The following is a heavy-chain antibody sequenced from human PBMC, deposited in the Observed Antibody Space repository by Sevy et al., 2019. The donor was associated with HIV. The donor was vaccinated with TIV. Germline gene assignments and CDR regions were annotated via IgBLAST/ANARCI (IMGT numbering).Heavy chain of an antibody. CDR3: ARGRGTAYCSGGSCYRDAFDI. D-gene: IGHD2-15*01. V-gene: IGHV1-8*01. CDR2: MNPNSGNT. J-gene: IGHJ3*02. Sequence: ASVKVSCKASGYTFTSYDINWVRQATGQGLEWMGWMNPNSGNTGYAQKFQGRVTMTRNTSISTAYKELSSLRSEDTAVYYCARGRGTAYCSGGSCYRDAFDIWGQGTMVTVSS. CDR1: GYTFTSYD.